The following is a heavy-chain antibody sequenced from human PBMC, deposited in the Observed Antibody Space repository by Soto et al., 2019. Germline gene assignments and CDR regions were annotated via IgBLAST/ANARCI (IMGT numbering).Heavy chain of an antibody. J-gene: IGHJ4*02. V-gene: IGHV3-30*18. CDR2: ISYDGSNK. Sequence: GGSLRLSCAASGFTFSSYGMHWVRQAPGKGLEWVAVISYDGSNKYYADSVKGRFTISRDNSKNTLYLQMNSLRAEDTAVYYCAKDMSGYAKYRGQGTLVTVSS. D-gene: IGHD5-12*01. CDR1: GFTFSSYG. CDR3: AKDMSGYAKY.